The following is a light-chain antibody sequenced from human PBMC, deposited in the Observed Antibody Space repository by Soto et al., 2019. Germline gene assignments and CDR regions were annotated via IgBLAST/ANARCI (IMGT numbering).Light chain of an antibody. J-gene: IGKJ1*01. Sequence: DIQMTQSPSTLSASVGDRVTITCRASQTISNWLASYQQKPGKAPKLLIYDASSLEGGVPSRFSGSGSGTEFTLTLSSLQPDDFATYYSQQYYSYWTFGQGTKVDFK. CDR2: DAS. V-gene: IGKV1-5*01. CDR1: QTISNW. CDR3: QQYYSYWT.